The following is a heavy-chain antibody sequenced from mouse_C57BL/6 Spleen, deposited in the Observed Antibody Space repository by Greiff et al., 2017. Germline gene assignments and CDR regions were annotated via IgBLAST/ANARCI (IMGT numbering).Heavy chain of an antibody. D-gene: IGHD2-13*01. CDR2: INPNNGGT. V-gene: IGHV1-18*01. Sequence: VQLQQSGPELVKPGASVKIPCKASGYTFTDYNMDWVKQSNGKSLEWIGDINPNNGGTIYNQKFKGKATLTVDKSSSTAYMELRSLTSEDTAVYYCARGLRYFDVWGTGTTVTVSS. CDR3: ARGLRYFDV. CDR1: GYTFTDYN. J-gene: IGHJ1*03.